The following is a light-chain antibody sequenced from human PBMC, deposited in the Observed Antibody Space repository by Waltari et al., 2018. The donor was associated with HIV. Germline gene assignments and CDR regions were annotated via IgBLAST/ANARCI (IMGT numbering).Light chain of an antibody. J-gene: IGLJ3*02. Sequence: QSTLTQPPSVSGSLGQSVTIACSGTSSDIGSYNRVSWYQQPPGTAPKLIIYEVTNRPSGGAFRFSGSKAGNTASLTISGLQAEDEADYYCSSYTTSSTWVFCGGTQLTVL. CDR1: SSDIGSYNR. CDR2: EVT. V-gene: IGLV2-18*02. CDR3: SSYTTSSTWV.